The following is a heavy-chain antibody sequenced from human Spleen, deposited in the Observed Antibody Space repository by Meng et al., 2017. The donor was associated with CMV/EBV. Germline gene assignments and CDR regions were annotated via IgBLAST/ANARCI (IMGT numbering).Heavy chain of an antibody. V-gene: IGHV1-18*01. CDR3: ARGLGCSSASCNYYYGLDV. CDR2: ISAYNGNT. J-gene: IGHJ6*02. CDR1: GYTFTTYG. D-gene: IGHD2-2*01. Sequence: ASVKVSCKASGYTFTTYGITWVRQAPGQGLEWMGWISAYNGNTKYTQKLQGRVTMTTDTSTSTAYMELRSLRSDDTAVYYCARGLGCSSASCNYYYGLDVWGQGTTVTVSS.